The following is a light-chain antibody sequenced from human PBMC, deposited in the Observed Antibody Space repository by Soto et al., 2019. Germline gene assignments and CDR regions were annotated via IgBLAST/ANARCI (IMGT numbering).Light chain of an antibody. CDR2: EVV. CDR3: KSYAGSNTYV. V-gene: IGLV2-8*01. CDR1: KNDIGVYDF. Sequence: QSALTQPPCASGSPGQSVTISCTGTKNDIGVYDFVSWYQHHPGKAPRLIIYEVVHRPSGVPDRFSGSKSGNTASLTVSGLQDADEADYFCKSYAGSNTYVFGSGTKFTVL. J-gene: IGLJ1*01.